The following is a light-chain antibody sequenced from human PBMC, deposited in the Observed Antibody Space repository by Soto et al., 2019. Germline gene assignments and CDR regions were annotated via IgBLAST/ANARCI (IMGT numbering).Light chain of an antibody. Sequence: VMTRSPATLSVSPGERATLSCRASQSVSSNLAWYQQKPGQAPRLLIYGASTRATGIPARFSGSGSGTEFTLTISSLQSADFAVYYCQQYNNWPPWTFGQGTKVDIK. CDR2: GAS. J-gene: IGKJ1*01. CDR3: QQYNNWPPWT. CDR1: QSVSSN. V-gene: IGKV3-15*01.